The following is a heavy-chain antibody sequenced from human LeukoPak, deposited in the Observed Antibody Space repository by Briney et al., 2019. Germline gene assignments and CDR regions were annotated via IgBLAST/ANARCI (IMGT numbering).Heavy chain of an antibody. CDR2: INHSGST. D-gene: IGHD3-22*01. J-gene: IGHJ3*02. V-gene: IGHV4-34*01. CDR3: AREDGSGYYSLNAFDI. CDR1: GGSFSGYY. Sequence: PSETLSLTCAVYGGSFSGYYWSWIRQPPGKGLEWIGEINHSGSTNYNPSLKSRVTISVDTSKNQFSLKLSSVTAADTAVYYCAREDGSGYYSLNAFDIWGQGTMVTVSS.